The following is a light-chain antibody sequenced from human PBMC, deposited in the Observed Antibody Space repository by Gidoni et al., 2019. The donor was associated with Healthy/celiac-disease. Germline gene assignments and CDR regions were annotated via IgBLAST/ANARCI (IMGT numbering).Light chain of an antibody. CDR3: QQYYRTTWT. V-gene: IGKV4-1*01. CDR1: QSVLYSSNNKNY. Sequence: DIVMTQSPDSLAVSLGERATINCKSSQSVLYSSNNKNYLAWYQQKPGQPPKLLIYWASTRKSGVPDRFSGSGSGTDFTLTITSLQTEDVAVYYCQQYYRTTWTFGQGTKVEIK. J-gene: IGKJ1*01. CDR2: WAS.